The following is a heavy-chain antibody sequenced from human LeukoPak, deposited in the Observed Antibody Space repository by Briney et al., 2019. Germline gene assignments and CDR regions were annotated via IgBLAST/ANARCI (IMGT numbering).Heavy chain of an antibody. CDR3: ARGDDFSGGY. CDR2: IHPEGNEK. J-gene: IGHJ4*02. CDR1: GFTFSTYW. V-gene: IGHV3-7*04. D-gene: IGHD2-21*02. Sequence: GGSLRLSCTASGFTFSTYWMSWVRQAPGEGLEWVANIHPEGNEKYHVDSVKGRFTISRDNAKNSLYLQMNSLRVEDTAVYYCARGDDFSGGYWGQGTLVTVSS.